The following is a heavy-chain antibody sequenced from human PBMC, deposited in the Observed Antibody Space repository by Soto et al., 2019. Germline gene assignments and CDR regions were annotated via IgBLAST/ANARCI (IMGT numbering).Heavy chain of an antibody. J-gene: IGHJ5*02. D-gene: IGHD1-7*01. V-gene: IGHV1-24*01. CDR1: GYTLTESS. Sequence: GASVKVSCKVSGYTLTESSMHWVRQAPGKGLEWMGGFDPEDGETIYAQKFQGRVTMTEDTSTDTAYMELSSLRSEDTAVYYCATVLAINQYNWNFAGPWGQGTLVTVSS. CDR2: FDPEDGET. CDR3: ATVLAINQYNWNFAGP.